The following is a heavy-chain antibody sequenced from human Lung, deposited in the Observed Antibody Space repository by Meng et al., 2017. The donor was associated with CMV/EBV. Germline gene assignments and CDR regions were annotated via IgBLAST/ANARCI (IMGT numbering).Heavy chain of an antibody. V-gene: IGHV3-23*01. CDR1: GFTFSSYA. Sequence: GESLKISCAASGFTFSSYAMTWVRQAPGKGLEWVSVISGGGGTTDFADSVKGRFTISRDNSKNTLYLQMYSLRAEDTAVYYCAKEPTYQRYSGSYLDYWGKGKXVHVSS. D-gene: IGHD1-26*01. J-gene: IGHJ4*02. CDR3: AKEPTYQRYSGSYLDY. CDR2: ISGGGGTT.